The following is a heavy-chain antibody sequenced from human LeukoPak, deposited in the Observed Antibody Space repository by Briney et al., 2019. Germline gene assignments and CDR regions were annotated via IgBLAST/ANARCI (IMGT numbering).Heavy chain of an antibody. D-gene: IGHD2-2*01. V-gene: IGHV3-11*06. CDR1: GFTFSDYY. CDR2: ISSSSSYT. J-gene: IGHJ6*04. CDR3: ARAGYCSSTSCYTFYGMDV. Sequence: PGGSLRLSCAASGFTFSDYYMSWIRQAPGKGLEWVSYISSSSSYTNYADSVKGRFTISRDNAKNSLYLQMNSLRAEDTAVYYRARAGYCSSTSCYTFYGMDVWGKGTTVTVSS.